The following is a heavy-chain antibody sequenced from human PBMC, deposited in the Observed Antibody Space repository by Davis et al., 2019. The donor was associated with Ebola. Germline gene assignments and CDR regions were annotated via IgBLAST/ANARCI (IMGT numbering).Heavy chain of an antibody. V-gene: IGHV1-18*01. CDR2: ISAYNGNT. CDR1: GYTFTSYG. D-gene: IGHD6-6*01. Sequence: ASVKVSCKASGYTFTSYGISWVRQAPGQGLEWMGWISAYNGNTNYAQKFQERVTITRDMSTSTAYMELSSLRSEDTAVYYCAAEAHYYYYYGMDVWGQGTTVTVSS. CDR3: AAEAHYYYYYGMDV. J-gene: IGHJ6*02.